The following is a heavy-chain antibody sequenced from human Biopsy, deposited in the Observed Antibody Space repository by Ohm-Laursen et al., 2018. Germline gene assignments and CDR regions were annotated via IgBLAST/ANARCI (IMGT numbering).Heavy chain of an antibody. CDR1: GFSFSSYG. CDR2: ISDDGRNK. J-gene: IGHJ4*02. D-gene: IGHD3-10*01. CDR3: VKGTQLLED. Sequence: SLRLSCAASGFSFSSYGMHWVRQAPGKGLEWVAVISDDGRNKYYIDSVRGRFTISRDNSKNTVYLQMNSLRVEDTAVYYCVKGTQLLEDWGQGTQVTVSS. V-gene: IGHV3-30*18.